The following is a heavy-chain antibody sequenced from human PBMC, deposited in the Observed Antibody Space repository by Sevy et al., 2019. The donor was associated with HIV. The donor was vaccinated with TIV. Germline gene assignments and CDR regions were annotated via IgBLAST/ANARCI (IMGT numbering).Heavy chain of an antibody. V-gene: IGHV3-21*01. Sequence: GGSLRLSCAASGFTFSSYTMNWVRQAPGKGLEWVSSITGGSSYIYYADSVKGRFTISRDNAKNSLYLQMNSLRAEDTAVYYCARGTPAFCTGGVCFNWFDPWGQGTLVTVSS. CDR2: ITGGSSYI. J-gene: IGHJ5*02. D-gene: IGHD2-8*02. CDR3: ARGTPAFCTGGVCFNWFDP. CDR1: GFTFSSYT.